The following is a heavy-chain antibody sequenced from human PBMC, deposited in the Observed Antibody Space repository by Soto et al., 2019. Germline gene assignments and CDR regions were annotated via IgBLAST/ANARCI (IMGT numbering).Heavy chain of an antibody. D-gene: IGHD3-22*01. CDR2: ITPMFGTP. CDR3: ARDGTLYDSSAYYYLY. V-gene: IGHV1-69*13. Sequence: VKVSCKASGGTFSRYTITWVRQAPGQGLEWMGGITPMFGTPNYAQKFQGRVTITADESTSTAYMELSSLRSEDTAMYYCARDGTLYDSSAYYYLYWGQGTLVTVSS. J-gene: IGHJ4*02. CDR1: GGTFSRYT.